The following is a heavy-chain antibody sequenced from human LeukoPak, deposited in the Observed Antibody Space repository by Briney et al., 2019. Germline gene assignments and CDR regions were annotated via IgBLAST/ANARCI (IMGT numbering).Heavy chain of an antibody. CDR2: IIPIFGTA. CDR1: GGTFSSYA. CDR3: ARDLEVVPAAIRGDWFDP. V-gene: IGHV1-69*13. Sequence: ASVKVSCKASGGTFSSYAISWVRQAPGQGLEWMGGIIPIFGTANYAQKFQGRVTITADESTSTAYMELSSLRSEDTAVYYCARDLEVVPAAIRGDWFDPWGQGTLVTVSS. J-gene: IGHJ5*02. D-gene: IGHD2-2*02.